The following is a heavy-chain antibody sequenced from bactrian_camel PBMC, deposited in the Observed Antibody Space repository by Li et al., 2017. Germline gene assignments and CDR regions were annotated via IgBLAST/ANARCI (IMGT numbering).Heavy chain of an antibody. Sequence: QLVESGGGSVQSGESLRLTCTASGALGWIRQAPGKEREGVAGIESDGRTHYAVSVKGRFTISRDNSKNTLYLQLNALKTEDMAMYYCTTGNPMYDCALGGSWCYQYAFGYWGQGTQVTVS. D-gene: IGHD3*01. CDR3: TTGNPMYDCALGGSWCYQYAFGY. V-gene: IGHV3S53*01. CDR2: IESDGRT. J-gene: IGHJ6*01. CDR1: GA.